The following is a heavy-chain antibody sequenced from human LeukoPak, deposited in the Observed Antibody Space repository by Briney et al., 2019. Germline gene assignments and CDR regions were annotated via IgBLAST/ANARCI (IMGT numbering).Heavy chain of an antibody. CDR1: GFNFRNAW. Sequence: GGSLRLSCTASGFNFRNAWMCWVRQAPGKGLEWVSAISGSGGSTYYADSVKGRFTVSRDNSKNTLYLQMNSLRAEDTAVYYCAKGSLGYCSSTSCYLTDYWGQGTLVTVSS. V-gene: IGHV3-23*01. CDR2: ISGSGGST. CDR3: AKGSLGYCSSTSCYLTDY. D-gene: IGHD2-2*01. J-gene: IGHJ4*02.